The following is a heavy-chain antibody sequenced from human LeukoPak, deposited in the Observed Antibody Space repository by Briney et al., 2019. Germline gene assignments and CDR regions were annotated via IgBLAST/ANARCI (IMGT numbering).Heavy chain of an antibody. D-gene: IGHD3-3*01. CDR2: ITTYYGNT. CDR3: ERGPYYDSWSGAGY. V-gene: IGHV1-18*01. Sequence: ASVKVSCWDSGTTFRDFGISWVRQAPGQELEGMGWITTYYGNTNYIQKLHGRVTMTTDTSTSTAYMELRSLRADETAVYYCERGPYYDSWSGAGYWGQGTLVTVSS. CDR1: GTTFRDFG. J-gene: IGHJ4*02.